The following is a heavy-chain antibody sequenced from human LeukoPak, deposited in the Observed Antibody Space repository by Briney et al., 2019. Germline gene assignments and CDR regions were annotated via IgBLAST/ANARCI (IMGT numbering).Heavy chain of an antibody. J-gene: IGHJ6*02. D-gene: IGHD3-10*01. Sequence: SETLSLTCTVSGGSFNSYYWSWIRQSPGKGLEWIGEINHSGSTNYNPSLESRVTISVDTSKNQFSLKLRSVTAADTAVYYCARDNSGSGSWGYYYNGMDVWGQGTTVTVSS. CDR1: GGSFNSYY. V-gene: IGHV4-34*01. CDR2: INHSGST. CDR3: ARDNSGSGSWGYYYNGMDV.